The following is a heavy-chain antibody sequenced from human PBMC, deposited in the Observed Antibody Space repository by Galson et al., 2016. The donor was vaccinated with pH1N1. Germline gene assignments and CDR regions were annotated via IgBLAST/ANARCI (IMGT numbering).Heavy chain of an antibody. Sequence: QSGAEVKKPGESLKISCKASGYSFTSQWIAWVRQVPGKGLEWVGVVNPGGSTIRYSPPFQGQVTISSDKSINIAYLQWISLRASDTATYYCASQYDFGDYRGDAFDIWGQGTVVIVSS. J-gene: IGHJ3*02. CDR2: VNPGGSTI. CDR3: ASQYDFGDYRGDAFDI. D-gene: IGHD4-17*01. CDR1: GYSFTSQW. V-gene: IGHV5-51*03.